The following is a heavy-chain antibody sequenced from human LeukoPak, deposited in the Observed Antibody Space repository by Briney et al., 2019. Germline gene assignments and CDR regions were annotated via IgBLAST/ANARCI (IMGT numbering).Heavy chain of an antibody. D-gene: IGHD3-16*01. J-gene: IGHJ4*02. CDR2: INPAGSVT. V-gene: IGHV3-74*01. CDR3: SRDFVGAEDY. Sequence: ETLSLTCTVSGGSISSSSYYWGWIRQPPGKGLVWVSRINPAGSVTNHADSVRGRFTISRDTATNTLYLEMNSLRAEDTAVYYRSRDFVGAEDYWGQGTLVTVSS. CDR1: GGSISSSSYY.